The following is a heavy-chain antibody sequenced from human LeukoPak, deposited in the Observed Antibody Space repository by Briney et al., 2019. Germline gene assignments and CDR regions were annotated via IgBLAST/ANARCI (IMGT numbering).Heavy chain of an antibody. D-gene: IGHD3-3*01. CDR2: ISSSGSTI. Sequence: SGGSLRLSCAASGFTFSSYEMNSVRQAPGKGLEWVSYISSSGSTIYYADSVKGRFTISRDNAKNSLYLQMNSLRAEDTAVYYCARQYYDFWSGYYTWGQGTLVTVSS. J-gene: IGHJ4*02. V-gene: IGHV3-48*03. CDR1: GFTFSSYE. CDR3: ARQYYDFWSGYYT.